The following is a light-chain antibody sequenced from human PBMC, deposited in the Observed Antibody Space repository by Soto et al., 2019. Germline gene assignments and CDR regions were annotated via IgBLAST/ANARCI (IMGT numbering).Light chain of an antibody. V-gene: IGKV1-39*01. Sequence: DIQMTQSPSSLSVSVGDRVIITCRASQSISSYLNWYQQKPGKAPKLLIYAASTLQSGVPSRFSGSGSGSDFTLTISSLQPEDFATYYCQQTYSTVTFGGGTKVEIK. CDR2: AAS. CDR1: QSISSY. J-gene: IGKJ4*01. CDR3: QQTYSTVT.